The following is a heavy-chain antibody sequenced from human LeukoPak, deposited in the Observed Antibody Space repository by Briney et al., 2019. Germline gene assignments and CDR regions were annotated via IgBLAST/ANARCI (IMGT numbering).Heavy chain of an antibody. J-gene: IGHJ5*02. V-gene: IGHV4-59*01. CDR1: GGPISRYY. CDR2: IYYSGST. Sequence: PSETLSLTCAVSGGPISRYYWSWLPHPPGKGLEGIGYIYYSGSTNYNPSLKSRVTVSVDTSKTQFSLKLSSVTAADTAVDYCARARWAPRLDHWFDPWGQGTLFTVSS. D-gene: IGHD2-2*03. CDR3: ARARWAPRLDHWFDP.